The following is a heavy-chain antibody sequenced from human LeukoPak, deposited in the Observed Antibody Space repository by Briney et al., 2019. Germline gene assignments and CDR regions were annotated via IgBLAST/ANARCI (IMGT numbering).Heavy chain of an antibody. CDR1: GDSVSSNSAA. J-gene: IGHJ4*02. V-gene: IGHV6-1*01. D-gene: IGHD6-13*01. CDR3: ARGYSSSIDY. Sequence: SQTLSLTCAISGDSVSSNSAAWNCVRQSPSRGLEWQGRTYYRSKWYNDYAVSVKSRITINPDTSKNQFSLQLKSVTPEDTAVYCCARGYSSSIDYWGQGTLVTVSS. CDR2: TYYRSKWYN.